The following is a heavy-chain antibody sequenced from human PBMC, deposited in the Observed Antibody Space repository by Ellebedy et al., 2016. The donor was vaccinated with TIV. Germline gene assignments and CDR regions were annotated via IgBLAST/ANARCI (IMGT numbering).Heavy chain of an antibody. CDR3: ARGGYDFWNPRY. D-gene: IGHD3-3*01. Sequence: GESLKISCAASGFTFTDYAMNWVRPAPGKGLEWVSSISTSSSHIFHADSVKGRFTISRDDAQNSLYLQMNSLTAKDTAVYYCARGGYDFWNPRYWGQGTLVTVSS. V-gene: IGHV3-21*01. J-gene: IGHJ4*02. CDR2: ISTSSSHI. CDR1: GFTFTDYA.